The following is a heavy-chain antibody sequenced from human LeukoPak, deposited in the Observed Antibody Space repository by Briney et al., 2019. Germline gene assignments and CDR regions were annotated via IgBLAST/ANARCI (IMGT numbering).Heavy chain of an antibody. J-gene: IGHJ4*02. D-gene: IGHD1-26*01. CDR2: FDPEDVET. CDR1: GNTFTDLS. CDR3: ARDRGEYSGSYWVY. V-gene: IGHV1-24*01. Sequence: ASVKVSCKVSGNTFTDLSMNWVRQAPGKGLEWMGGFDPEDVETIYAQKFQGRVTMTEDTSTATAYMDLSSLRPDDTAVYYCARDRGEYSGSYWVYWGQGTLVTVSS.